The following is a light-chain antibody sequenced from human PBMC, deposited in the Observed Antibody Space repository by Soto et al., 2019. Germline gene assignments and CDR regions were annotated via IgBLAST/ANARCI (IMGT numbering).Light chain of an antibody. CDR2: DVS. Sequence: EIVLTQSPATLSLSPGERATLSCRASQSVSSYLAWYQQKPGQAPRLLIYDVSNRATGIPARFSGSGSGTDFTLTISSLEPEDFAVYYCQQRSNWPRVTFDQVTRLVIK. CDR1: QSVSSY. V-gene: IGKV3-11*01. J-gene: IGKJ5*01. CDR3: QQRSNWPRVT.